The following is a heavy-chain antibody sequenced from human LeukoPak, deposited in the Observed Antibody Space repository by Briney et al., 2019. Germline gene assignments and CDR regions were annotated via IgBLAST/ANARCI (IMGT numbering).Heavy chain of an antibody. J-gene: IGHJ4*02. CDR2: ISSSGDTV. D-gene: IGHD5-18*01. CDR1: GFTFSSYE. Sequence: GGSLRLSCAASGFTFSSYEMNWVRQAPGKGLGWVSYISSSGDTVYYADSVKGRFTISRDNAKNSLYLQMNSLRAEDTAVYYCARDGGTRLKYSYGYGDYWGQGTLVTVSS. CDR3: ARDGGTRLKYSYGYGDY. V-gene: IGHV3-48*03.